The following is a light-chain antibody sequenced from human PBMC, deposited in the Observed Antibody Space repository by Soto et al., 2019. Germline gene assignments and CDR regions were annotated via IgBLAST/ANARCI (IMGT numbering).Light chain of an antibody. J-gene: IGKJ1*01. CDR3: QXXYSTPWT. CDR1: QSISSY. V-gene: IGKV1-39*01. Sequence: DIQMTQSPSSLSASVGDRVTITCRASQSISSYLNWYQQKPGKAPKLLIYAASSLQSGVPSRFSGSGSGTDFTLTIXXLXPEDXATXXXQXXYSTPWTFGQGTKVEIK. CDR2: AAS.